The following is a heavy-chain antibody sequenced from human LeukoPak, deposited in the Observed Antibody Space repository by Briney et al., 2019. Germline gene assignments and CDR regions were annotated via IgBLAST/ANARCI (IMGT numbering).Heavy chain of an antibody. CDR2: IYYSGST. CDR3: ARAGYCSGGSCYSPIRGMDV. J-gene: IGHJ6*02. CDR1: GYFTSSGYY. V-gene: IGHV4-30-4*08. D-gene: IGHD2-15*01. Sequence: SETLSLTCNVSGYFTSSGYYWGWVRQPPGKGLEWIGYIYYSGSTYYNPSLKSRVTISVDTSKNQFSLKLSSVTAADTAVYYCARAGYCSGGSCYSPIRGMDVWGQGTTVTVSS.